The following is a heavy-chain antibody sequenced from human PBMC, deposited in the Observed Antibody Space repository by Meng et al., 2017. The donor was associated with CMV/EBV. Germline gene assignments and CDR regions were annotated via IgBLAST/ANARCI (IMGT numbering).Heavy chain of an antibody. D-gene: IGHD4-23*01. Sequence: CTASGYTFTGYYMHWVRQAPGQGLEWMGWINPNSGGTNYAQKFQGRVTMTRDTPISTAYMELSRLRSDDTAVYYCARARLTMVVTPYWGQGTLVTVSS. CDR3: ARARLTMVVTPY. V-gene: IGHV1-2*02. CDR1: GYTFTGYY. J-gene: IGHJ4*02. CDR2: INPNSGGT.